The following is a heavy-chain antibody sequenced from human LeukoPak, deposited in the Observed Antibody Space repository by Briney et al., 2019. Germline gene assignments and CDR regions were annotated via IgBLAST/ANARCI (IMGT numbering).Heavy chain of an antibody. Sequence: SVKVSCKASGFTFTSSAVQGVRQARGQRLGWIGWIVVGGGNTTYPQKVQERATITRDMSTSTAYMELSSLRSEATAVYYCAAELADYDFWSGYWGADYSYYYGMDVWGQGTTVTVSS. D-gene: IGHD3-3*01. CDR1: GFTFTSSA. V-gene: IGHV1-58*01. J-gene: IGHJ6*02. CDR3: AAELADYDFWSGYWGADYSYYYGMDV. CDR2: IVVGGGNT.